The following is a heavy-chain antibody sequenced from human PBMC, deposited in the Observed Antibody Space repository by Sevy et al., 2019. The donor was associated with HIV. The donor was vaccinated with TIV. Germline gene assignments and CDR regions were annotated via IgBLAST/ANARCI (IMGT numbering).Heavy chain of an antibody. CDR3: ARDPLYYSHRDSYHLKYYFDY. V-gene: IGHV3-33*01. CDR2: IWHDGNYK. D-gene: IGHD3-10*01. CDR1: EFAFSRYG. Sequence: GGSLRLSCGASEFAFSRYGMHWVRQAPGKGLEWVAVIWHDGNYKYYADSVKGRFTISRDNSKNTLYLQMNSLRGDDSAVYFCARDPLYYSHRDSYHLKYYFDYWGQGTQVTISS. J-gene: IGHJ4*02.